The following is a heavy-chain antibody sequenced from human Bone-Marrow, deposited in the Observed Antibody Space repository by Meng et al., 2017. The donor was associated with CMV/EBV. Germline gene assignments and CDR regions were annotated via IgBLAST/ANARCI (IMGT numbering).Heavy chain of an antibody. J-gene: IGHJ4*02. CDR3: AKDLLAAPPDIDY. Sequence: GGSLRLSCAASGFTFSSYGMHWVRQAPGKGLEWVAFIRYDGSNKYYADSVKGRFTISRDNSKNTLYLQMNSLRAEDTAVYYCAKDLLAAPPDIDYWGQGTLVTVSS. D-gene: IGHD6-6*01. CDR1: GFTFSSYG. CDR2: IRYDGSNK. V-gene: IGHV3-30*02.